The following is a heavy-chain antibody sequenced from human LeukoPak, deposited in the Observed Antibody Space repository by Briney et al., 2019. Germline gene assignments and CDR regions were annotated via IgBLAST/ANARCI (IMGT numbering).Heavy chain of an antibody. J-gene: IGHJ4*02. CDR1: GGSFSGYY. D-gene: IGHD3-3*01. CDR3: ARAPYYDFWSGHSYSSSSRGDFDY. V-gene: IGHV4-34*01. Sequence: NPSETLSLTCAVYGGSFSGYYWSWIRQPPGKGLEWIGEINHSGSTNYNPSLKSRVTISVDTSKNQFSLKLSSVTAADTAVYYCARAPYYDFWSGHSYSSSSRGDFDYWGQGTLVTVSS. CDR2: INHSGST.